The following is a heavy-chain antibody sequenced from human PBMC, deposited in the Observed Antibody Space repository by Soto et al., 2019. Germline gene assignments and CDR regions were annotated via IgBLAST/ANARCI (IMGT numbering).Heavy chain of an antibody. CDR3: ARDKAVHNWNSSPVGLGYYYGMDV. Sequence: VASVKVSCKASGGTFSSYAISWVRQAPGQGLEWMGGIIPIFGTANYAQKFQGRVTITADESTSTAYMELSSLRSEDTAVYYRARDKAVHNWNSSPVGLGYYYGMDVWGQGTTVTVSS. J-gene: IGHJ6*02. V-gene: IGHV1-69*13. D-gene: IGHD1-7*01. CDR1: GGTFSSYA. CDR2: IIPIFGTA.